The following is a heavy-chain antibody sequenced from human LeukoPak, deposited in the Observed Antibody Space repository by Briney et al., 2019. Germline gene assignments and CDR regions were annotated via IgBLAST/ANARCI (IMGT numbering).Heavy chain of an antibody. CDR1: GGSISSYY. D-gene: IGHD3-22*01. CDR2: IYYSGST. Sequence: SETLSLTCSVSGGSISSYYWSWIRQPPGKGLEWIGYIYYSGSTNYNPSLKSRVTISVDTSKNQFSLKLSSVTAADTAVYYCARGIGTYYDSSGYSCWGQGTLVTVSS. CDR3: ARGIGTYYDSSGYSC. V-gene: IGHV4-59*01. J-gene: IGHJ4*02.